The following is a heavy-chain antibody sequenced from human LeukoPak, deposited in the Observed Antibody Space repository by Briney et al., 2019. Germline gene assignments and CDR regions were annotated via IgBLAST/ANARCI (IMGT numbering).Heavy chain of an antibody. CDR3: ARKRGIVVVPAAPRHYFDY. V-gene: IGHV3-23*01. CDR2: ISGSGGST. D-gene: IGHD2-2*01. CDR1: GFTFSSYA. J-gene: IGHJ4*02. Sequence: GGSLRLSCAAAGFTFSSYAMSWVRQAPGKGVGWGSAISGSGGSTYYADSVKGGFTISRDNAKNSLYLQMNSLRAEDTAVYYCARKRGIVVVPAAPRHYFDYWGQGTLVTVSS.